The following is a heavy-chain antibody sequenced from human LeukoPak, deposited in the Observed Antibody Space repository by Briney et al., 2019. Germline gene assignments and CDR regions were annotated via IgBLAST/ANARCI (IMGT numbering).Heavy chain of an antibody. V-gene: IGHV4-39*01. J-gene: IGHJ4*02. D-gene: IGHD2-2*03. CDR3: ARHGYCSSTSCPPLV. CDR2: IYYSGST. CDR1: GGSISSSSYY. Sequence: SETLSLTCTVSGGSISSSSYYWGWIRQPPGKGLEWIGSIYYSGSTYYNPSLKSRVTISVDTSKNQFSLKLNSVTAADTAVYYCARHGYCSSTSCPPLVWGQGTLVTVSS.